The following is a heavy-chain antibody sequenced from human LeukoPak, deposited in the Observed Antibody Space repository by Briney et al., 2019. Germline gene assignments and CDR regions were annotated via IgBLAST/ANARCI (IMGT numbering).Heavy chain of an antibody. J-gene: IGHJ4*02. D-gene: IGHD1-1*01. V-gene: IGHV3-74*01. CDR1: GFTFTSHC. Sequence: GGSLRLSCVASGFTFTSHCMHWVRQAPGKGLVCVSRIKSDGTYSDYGDSVRGRFTISRDNAKDTLYLQMNSLRVEDTAVYYCVRDDDQYGVDYWGRGTLVTVSS. CDR2: IKSDGTYS. CDR3: VRDDDQYGVDY.